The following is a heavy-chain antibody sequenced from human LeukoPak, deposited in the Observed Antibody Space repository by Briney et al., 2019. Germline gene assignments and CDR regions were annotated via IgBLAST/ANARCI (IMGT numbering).Heavy chain of an antibody. CDR1: GGSISSSSYY. Sequence: SETLSLTCTVSGGSISSSSYYWGWIRQPPGKGLEWIGSIYYSGSTYYNPSLKSRVTISVDTSKNQFSLKLSSVTAADTAVYYCARSLLTYYYDSSGFYGMDVWGQGTTVTVSS. D-gene: IGHD3-22*01. CDR3: ARSLLTYYYDSSGFYGMDV. J-gene: IGHJ6*02. CDR2: IYYSGST. V-gene: IGHV4-39*07.